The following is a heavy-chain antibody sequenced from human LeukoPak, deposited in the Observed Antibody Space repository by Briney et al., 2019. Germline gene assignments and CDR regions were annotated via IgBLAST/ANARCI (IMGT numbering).Heavy chain of an antibody. CDR1: GGSLSSYY. J-gene: IGHJ3*02. V-gene: IGHV4-59*08. CDR2: IYHSGNT. Sequence: PSETLSLTCAVSGGSLSSYYWSWIRQSPGKGLEWIAYIYHSGNTNYNPSFKSRVTISVDTSKNQSSLKLTSVAAADTAIYYCARQPRGTAAFDIWGQGTMVTVSS. D-gene: IGHD1/OR15-1a*01. CDR3: ARQPRGTAAFDI.